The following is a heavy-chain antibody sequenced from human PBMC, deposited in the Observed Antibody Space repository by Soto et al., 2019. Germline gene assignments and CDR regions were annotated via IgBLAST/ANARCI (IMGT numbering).Heavy chain of an antibody. J-gene: IGHJ4*02. CDR1: GDSIINYY. V-gene: IGHV4-59*13. D-gene: IGHD3-10*01. CDR2: IYNNGGINYGGI. Sequence: PSATLSLTCTVSGDSIINYYWNWIRQPPGKGLEWIVYIYNNGGINYGGINYNPSLRSRVTMSVDTSKNQVSLTLRSVSAADTAVYYCAGDYNSGSYRFDYWGPGILVTVSS. CDR3: AGDYNSGSYRFDY.